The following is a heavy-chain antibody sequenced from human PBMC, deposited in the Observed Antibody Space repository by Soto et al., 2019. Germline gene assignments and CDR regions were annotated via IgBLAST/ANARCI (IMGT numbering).Heavy chain of an antibody. J-gene: IGHJ4*02. D-gene: IGHD5-18*01. CDR3: ESRGFVDTAMVRSDY. Sequence: SETLSLTCTVSGGSISSGGYYWSWIRQHPGKGLEWVGYIYYSGSTYYNPSLKSRVTISVEPSKNQFSLKLSSVTAADTAVYYCESRGFVDTAMVRSDYWGQGTLVT. CDR1: GGSISSGGYY. CDR2: IYYSGST. V-gene: IGHV4-31*03.